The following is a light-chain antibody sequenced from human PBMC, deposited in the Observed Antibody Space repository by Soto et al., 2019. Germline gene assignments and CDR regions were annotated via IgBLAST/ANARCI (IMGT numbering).Light chain of an antibody. CDR3: QQYGSPPYT. CDR2: GAS. Sequence: EIVLTQSPGTLSLSPGERATLSCRASQSVSRNYLAWYQQKPGQAPRLLIYGASSRATGIPDRFSGSVSGTAFTLTISRLEPEDFVVYYCQQYGSPPYTFGQGTKLEIK. V-gene: IGKV3-20*01. J-gene: IGKJ2*01. CDR1: QSVSRNY.